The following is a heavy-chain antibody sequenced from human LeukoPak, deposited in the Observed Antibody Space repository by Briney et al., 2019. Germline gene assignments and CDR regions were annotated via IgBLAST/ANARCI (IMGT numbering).Heavy chain of an antibody. CDR2: IDPNSGGT. Sequence: SVKVSCMACGNTFTDYYMYWVRQAPGQGLEWMGWIDPNSGGTKSAQKLQGRVTMTRDTSISTAYMELSRLISDDTAVYYCARAGYYATSGPDYWGQGTLVTVSS. CDR1: GNTFTDYY. V-gene: IGHV1-2*02. J-gene: IGHJ4*02. CDR3: ARAGYYATSGPDY. D-gene: IGHD3-22*01.